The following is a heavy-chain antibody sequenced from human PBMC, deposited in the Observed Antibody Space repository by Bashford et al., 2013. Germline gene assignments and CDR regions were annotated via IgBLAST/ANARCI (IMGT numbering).Heavy chain of an antibody. CDR2: IKGDGSIA. Sequence: GSLRLSCAASGFSFSGNWMHWVRQAPGKGLVWVSRIKGDGSIANYADSVKGRFTISRDNARNTLFLQMNSLRAEDTAVYYCAKXFSYVACDYWGQGTLVTVSS. CDR3: AKXFSYVACDY. J-gene: IGHJ4*02. D-gene: IGHD3-16*01. CDR1: GFSFSGNW. V-gene: IGHV3-74*01.